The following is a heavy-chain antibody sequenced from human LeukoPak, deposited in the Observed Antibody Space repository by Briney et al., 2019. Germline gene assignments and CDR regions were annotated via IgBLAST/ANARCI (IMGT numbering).Heavy chain of an antibody. J-gene: IGHJ4*02. D-gene: IGHD3-10*01. Sequence: PGGSLRLSCAASGFTFSSYSMSWVRQAPGKGLEWVSSISSSSSYIYYADSVKGRFTISRENAKNSLYLQMNSLSAEDTAVYYCARSIYGSGTKGFDYWGQGTLVTVSS. V-gene: IGHV3-21*01. CDR1: GFTFSSYS. CDR2: ISSSSSYI. CDR3: ARSIYGSGTKGFDY.